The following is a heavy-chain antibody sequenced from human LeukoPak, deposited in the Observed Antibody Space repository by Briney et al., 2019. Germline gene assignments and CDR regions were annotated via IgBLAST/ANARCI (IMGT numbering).Heavy chain of an antibody. J-gene: IGHJ4*02. CDR1: GYTFTSYG. CDR3: ARAYSSGWSEDLDY. Sequence: ASVKVSCKASGYTFTSYGISWVRQAPGQGLEWMGWISAYNGNTNYAQKLQGRVTMTTDTSTSTAYMELSSLRSEDTAVYYCARAYSSGWSEDLDYWGQGTLVTVSS. D-gene: IGHD6-19*01. CDR2: ISAYNGNT. V-gene: IGHV1-18*01.